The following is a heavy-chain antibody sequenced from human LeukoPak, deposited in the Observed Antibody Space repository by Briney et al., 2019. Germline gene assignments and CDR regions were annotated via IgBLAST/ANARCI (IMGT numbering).Heavy chain of an antibody. CDR1: GYTFTSYG. V-gene: IGHV1-18*01. D-gene: IGHD3-10*01. CDR3: ARNTPLLWFGELFPDPGDGDFDY. CDR2: ISAYNGNT. Sequence: ASVKVSCKASGYTFTSYGISWVRQAPGQGLEWMGWISAYNGNTNYAQKLQGRVTITTDTSTSTAYMELRRLRSDDTAVYYCARNTPLLWFGELFPDPGDGDFDYWGQGTLVTVSS. J-gene: IGHJ4*02.